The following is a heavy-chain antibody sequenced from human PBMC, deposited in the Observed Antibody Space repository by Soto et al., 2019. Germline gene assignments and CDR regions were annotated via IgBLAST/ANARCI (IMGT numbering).Heavy chain of an antibody. V-gene: IGHV1-2*02. CDR1: GYTFTGYY. J-gene: IGHJ6*02. Sequence: ASVKVSCTASGYTFTGYYMHWVRQAPGQGLEWMGWTNPNSGGTNYAQKFQGRVTMTRDTSISTAYMELSRLRSDDTAVYYCARDSGPKEGPYYYYGIDFWVQGTTVTVSS. D-gene: IGHD7-27*01. CDR3: ARDSGPKEGPYYYYGIDF. CDR2: TNPNSGGT.